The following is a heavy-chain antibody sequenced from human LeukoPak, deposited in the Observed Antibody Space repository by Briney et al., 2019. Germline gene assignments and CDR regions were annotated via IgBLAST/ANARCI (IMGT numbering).Heavy chain of an antibody. Sequence: GGSLRLSCAASGFTFSSSWMHWVRQAPGKGLVWVSRINSDGSTTNYADSVNGRFIISRDNAKNTLYLQMNSLRAEDTAVYYCTRPESSSSLACDHWGQGTLVTVSS. CDR1: GFTFSSSW. CDR2: INSDGSTT. D-gene: IGHD2-2*01. CDR3: TRPESSSSLACDH. V-gene: IGHV3-74*01. J-gene: IGHJ4*02.